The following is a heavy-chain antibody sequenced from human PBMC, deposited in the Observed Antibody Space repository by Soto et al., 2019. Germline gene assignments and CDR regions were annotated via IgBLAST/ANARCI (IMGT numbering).Heavy chain of an antibody. D-gene: IGHD2-2*01. CDR3: ARQSRGAAMGLRTRAFDY. Sequence: KPSETLSLTCSVSGGSISSSNYYWGWIRQPPGKGLEWIGSVYYGGSTYYSPSLKSRVTISVDTSRNQFSLKLKSVTAADTAVYYCARQSRGAAMGLRTRAFDYWGRGTPVTVSS. V-gene: IGHV4-39*01. CDR1: GGSISSSNYY. J-gene: IGHJ4*02. CDR2: VYYGGST.